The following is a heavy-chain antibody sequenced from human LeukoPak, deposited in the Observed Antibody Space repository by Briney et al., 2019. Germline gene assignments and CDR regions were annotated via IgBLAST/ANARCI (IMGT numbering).Heavy chain of an antibody. Sequence: PGGSLRLSCAASGFTFDDYTMHWVRQAPGKGLEWVSLISWDGGSTYYADSVKGRFTISRDNSKNSLYLQMNSLRTEDTALYYCAKDFHGTIDYWGQGTLVTVSS. D-gene: IGHD2-8*01. CDR3: AKDFHGTIDY. CDR2: ISWDGGST. J-gene: IGHJ4*02. CDR1: GFTFDDYT. V-gene: IGHV3-43*01.